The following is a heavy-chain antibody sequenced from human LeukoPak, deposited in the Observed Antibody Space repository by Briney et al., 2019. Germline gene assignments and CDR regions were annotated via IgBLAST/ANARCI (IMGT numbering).Heavy chain of an antibody. J-gene: IGHJ6*03. CDR3: ARGLPSYYYYMDV. Sequence: GASVKVSCQASGYTFTSYAMNWVRQAPGQGLEWMGWINTNTGNPTYAQGFTGRFVFSLDTSVSTAYLQISSLKAEDTAVYYCARGLPSYYYYMDVWGKGTTVTVSS. CDR2: INTNTGNP. V-gene: IGHV7-4-1*02. CDR1: GYTFTSYA.